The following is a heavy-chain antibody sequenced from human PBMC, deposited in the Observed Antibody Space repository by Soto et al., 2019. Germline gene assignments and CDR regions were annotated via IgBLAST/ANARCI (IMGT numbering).Heavy chain of an antibody. D-gene: IGHD2-15*01. CDR1: GDSVSRGPNY. Sequence: SETLSLTCTVSGDSVSRGPNYWSWIRQPPGRRLEWLGYVYDIQTTNTNPSLGSRVTVSVDTSKNQLSLRVNSVTAADTAVYYCLRVVEAATRHTDFDSWGQGILVTVSS. CDR2: VYDIQTT. CDR3: LRVVEAATRHTDFDS. J-gene: IGHJ4*02. V-gene: IGHV4-61*01.